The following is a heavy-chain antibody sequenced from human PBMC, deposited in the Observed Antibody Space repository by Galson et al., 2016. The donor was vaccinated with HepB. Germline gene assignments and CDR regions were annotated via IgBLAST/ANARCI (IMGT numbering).Heavy chain of an antibody. Sequence: SLRLSCAASGFTFSGYWMTWVRQPPGKGLEWVANIKDDGSERYYVDSVKGRFTISRDNTKNLLYLQMSGLRAEDTAVYYCARGHVAGNEASDDWGQGTLVIVSS. CDR2: IKDDGSER. D-gene: IGHD6-19*01. V-gene: IGHV3-7*03. CDR3: ARGHVAGNEASDD. CDR1: GFTFSGYW. J-gene: IGHJ4*02.